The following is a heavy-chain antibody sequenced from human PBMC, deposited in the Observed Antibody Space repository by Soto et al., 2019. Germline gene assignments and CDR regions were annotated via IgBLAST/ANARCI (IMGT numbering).Heavy chain of an antibody. J-gene: IGHJ5*02. V-gene: IGHV4-39*01. CDR1: GGSISSSSYY. CDR2: IYYSGST. Sequence: SETLSLTCTVSGGSISSSSYYWGWIRQPPGKGLEWIGSIYYSGSTYYNPSLKSRVTISVDTSKNQFSLKLSSVTAADTAVYYCARHEGVVVVAATRQSNNWFDPWGQGTLVTVSS. D-gene: IGHD2-15*01. CDR3: ARHEGVVVVAATRQSNNWFDP.